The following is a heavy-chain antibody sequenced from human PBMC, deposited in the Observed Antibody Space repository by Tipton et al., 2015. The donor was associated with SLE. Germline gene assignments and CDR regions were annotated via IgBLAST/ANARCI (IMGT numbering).Heavy chain of an antibody. D-gene: IGHD3-10*01. Sequence: TLSLTCTVSGGSFSNFYWSWIRQSPGKGLQWIGYIFTTGSTNYNPSLNSRLTLSIDTSKNHFSLRLNSVTAADTAVYYCARGRYGSGNYFFDYWGRGTLVTVSA. J-gene: IGHJ4*02. V-gene: IGHV4-4*08. CDR2: IFTTGST. CDR1: GGSFSNFY. CDR3: ARGRYGSGNYFFDY.